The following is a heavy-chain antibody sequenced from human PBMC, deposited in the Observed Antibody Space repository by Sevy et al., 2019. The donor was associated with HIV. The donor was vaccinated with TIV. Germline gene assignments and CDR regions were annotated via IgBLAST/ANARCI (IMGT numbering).Heavy chain of an antibody. J-gene: IGHJ4*02. Sequence: GGSLRLSCAASGFTFSANWMNWVRQAPGKGLEGVANIRGDAINKYYVDSVEGRFTISRDNAKNLLYLQMNSLRVEDMAVYYCAHETFGRFESWGQGTLVTVSS. CDR2: IRGDAINK. CDR1: GFTFSANW. D-gene: IGHD3-10*01. CDR3: AHETFGRFES. V-gene: IGHV3-7*01.